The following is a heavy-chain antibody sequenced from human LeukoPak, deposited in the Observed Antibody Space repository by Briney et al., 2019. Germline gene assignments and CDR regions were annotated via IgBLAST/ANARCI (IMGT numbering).Heavy chain of an antibody. CDR3: AKGVYGDSLFGADYYYGMDV. V-gene: IGHV3-23*01. D-gene: IGHD4-17*01. CDR2: ISGSGGST. J-gene: IGHJ6*02. CDR1: GFTFSSYA. Sequence: GGSLRLSCAASGFTFSSYAMSWVRQAPGKGLEWVSAISGSGGSTYYADSVKGRFTISRDNSKNTLYLQMNSLRAEDTAVYYCAKGVYGDSLFGADYYYGMDVWGQGTTVTVSS.